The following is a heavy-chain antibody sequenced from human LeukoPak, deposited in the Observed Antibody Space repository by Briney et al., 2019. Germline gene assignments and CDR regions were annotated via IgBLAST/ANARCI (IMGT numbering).Heavy chain of an antibody. CDR3: ARHKEVGATPSLRY. D-gene: IGHD1-26*01. Sequence: GESLKISCKSSGYSFTGYWIGWVRQMPGKGLEWTGIIYPGDSDTRYSPSFQGQVTISVDKSIKTAHLRWSSLKASDTAMYYCARHKEVGATPSLRYWGQGTLVTVSS. CDR2: IYPGDSDT. V-gene: IGHV5-51*01. CDR1: GYSFTGYW. J-gene: IGHJ4*02.